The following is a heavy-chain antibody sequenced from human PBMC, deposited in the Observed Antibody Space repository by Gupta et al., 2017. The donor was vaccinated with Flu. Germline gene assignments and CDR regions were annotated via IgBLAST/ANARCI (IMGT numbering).Heavy chain of an antibody. CDR3: AKEVCSSTSCYLGYYYYGMDV. D-gene: IGHD2-2*01. V-gene: IGHV3-23*01. CDR1: GFTFSSYA. CDR2: ISGSGGST. J-gene: IGHJ6*02. Sequence: EVQLLESGGGLVQPGGSLRLSCAASGFTFSSYAMTWVRQAPGKGLEWVSAISGSGGSTYYADSVKGRFTISRDNSKNTLYLQMNSLRAEDTAVYYCAKEVCSSTSCYLGYYYYGMDVWGQGTTVTVSS.